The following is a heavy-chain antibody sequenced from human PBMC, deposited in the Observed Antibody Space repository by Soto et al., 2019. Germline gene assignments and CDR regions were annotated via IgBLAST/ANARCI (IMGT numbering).Heavy chain of an antibody. CDR1: GGSISSGGYY. Sequence: SETLSLTCTVSGGSISSGGYYWSWIRQHPGKGLEWIGYIYYSGSTYYNPSLKSRVTISVDTSKNQFSLKLSSVTAADTAVYYCARTPKSTTNYGDYSNNFDYWGQGTLVTVSS. D-gene: IGHD4-17*01. CDR3: ARTPKSTTNYGDYSNNFDY. CDR2: IYYSGST. V-gene: IGHV4-31*03. J-gene: IGHJ4*02.